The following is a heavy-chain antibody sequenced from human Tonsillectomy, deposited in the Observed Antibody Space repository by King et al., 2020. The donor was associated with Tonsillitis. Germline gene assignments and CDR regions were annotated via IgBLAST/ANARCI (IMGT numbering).Heavy chain of an antibody. CDR3: ARDGGLRYFEGRCYFDL. CDR1: GGGSISSYF. J-gene: IGHJ2*01. V-gene: IGHV4-59*01. CDR2: IFYNGNT. Sequence: VQLQESGPGLVKPSETLSLTCTVSGGGSISSYFWSWIRQPPGKGLEWIGYIFYNGNTTYNPSLKSRVTISVDTSKNQFSLKLTSVTAADTAVYYCARDGGLRYFEGRCYFDLWGRGTLVTFSS. D-gene: IGHD3-9*01.